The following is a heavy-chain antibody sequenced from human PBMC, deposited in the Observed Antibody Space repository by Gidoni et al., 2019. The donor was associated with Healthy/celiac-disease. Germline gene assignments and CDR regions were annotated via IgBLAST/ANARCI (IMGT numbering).Heavy chain of an antibody. CDR3: ARLKVVPAAMGGGSFDY. J-gene: IGHJ4*02. V-gene: IGHV3-21*01. D-gene: IGHD2-2*01. CDR1: GFPFSSYS. CDR2: ISSSSSYI. Sequence: EVHLVESGARLVKPGGSLRLPCAASGFPFSSYSMNWVRQAPGKGLEWVSSISSSSSYIYYADSVKGRFTITRDNAKNSLYLQMNSLRAEDTAVYYCARLKVVPAAMGGGSFDYWGQGTLVTVSS.